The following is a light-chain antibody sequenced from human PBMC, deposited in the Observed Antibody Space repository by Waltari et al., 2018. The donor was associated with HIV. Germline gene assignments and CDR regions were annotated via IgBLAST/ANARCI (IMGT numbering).Light chain of an antibody. CDR2: EVT. CDR1: RSDVGGYDY. V-gene: IGLV2-14*03. CDR3: SSYRSSSTFV. J-gene: IGLJ1*01. Sequence: QSALPQPASVSGSPGQSITISCTGARSDVGGYDYVSWYQQHPGKAPKLMIYEVTNRPSGISNRFSGSKSGNTASLTISGLQAEDEADYYCSSYRSSSTFVFGTGTKVTVL.